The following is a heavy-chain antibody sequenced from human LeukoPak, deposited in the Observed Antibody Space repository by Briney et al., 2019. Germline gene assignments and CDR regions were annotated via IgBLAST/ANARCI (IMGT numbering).Heavy chain of an antibody. V-gene: IGHV3-21*01. CDR2: IISSSNYI. J-gene: IGHJ6*04. CDR1: GFTFSSYA. CDR3: ARGFYYGLDV. Sequence: NPGRSLRLSCAASGFTFSSYAIHWVRQAPGKGLEWVSSIISSSNYIYYADSMKGRFTTSRDNAETSLYLQMNSLRAEDTAVYYCARGFYYGLDVWGRGTTVTVSS.